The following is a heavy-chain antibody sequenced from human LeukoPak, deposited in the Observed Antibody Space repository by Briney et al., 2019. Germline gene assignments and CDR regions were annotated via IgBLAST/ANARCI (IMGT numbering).Heavy chain of an antibody. D-gene: IGHD5-24*01. CDR1: GGSISSGGYY. CDR3: ARAMGYGVQRWLQWAYYFDY. V-gene: IGHV4-30-2*01. J-gene: IGHJ4*02. CDR2: IYHSGST. Sequence: NTSETLSLTCTVSGGSISSGGYYWSWIRQPPGKGLEWIGYIYHSGSTYYNPSLKSRVTISVDRSKNQFSLKLSSVTAADTAVYYCARAMGYGVQRWLQWAYYFDYWGQGTLVTVSS.